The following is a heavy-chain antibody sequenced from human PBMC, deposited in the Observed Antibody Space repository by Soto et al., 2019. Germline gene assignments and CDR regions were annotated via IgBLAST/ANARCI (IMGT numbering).Heavy chain of an antibody. V-gene: IGHV3-23*01. CDR1: GFTFSSYS. Sequence: LRLSCAASGFTFSSYSMTWVRQAPGKGLEWVSGISASGGNTWYADSVKGRFTISRDNSKNTLFLQMNSLRAEDTAVYFCSKWSGFGDAWGQGTLVTVSS. CDR2: ISASGGNT. J-gene: IGHJ5*02. CDR3: SKWSGFGDA. D-gene: IGHD3-10*01.